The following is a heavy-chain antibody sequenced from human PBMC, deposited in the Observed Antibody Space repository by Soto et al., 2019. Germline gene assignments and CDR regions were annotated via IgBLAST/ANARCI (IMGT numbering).Heavy chain of an antibody. V-gene: IGHV5-10-1*01. D-gene: IGHD6-6*01. CDR1: GYSFTSYW. CDR2: IDPSDSYT. CDR3: ARLSALGSSSNHYSGMDV. Sequence: PGESLKISCKGSGYSFTSYWISWVRQMPGKGLEWMGRIDPSDSYTNYSPSFQGHVTISADKSISTAYLQWSSLKASDTAMYYCARLSALGSSSNHYSGMDVWGQGTTVTVSS. J-gene: IGHJ6*02.